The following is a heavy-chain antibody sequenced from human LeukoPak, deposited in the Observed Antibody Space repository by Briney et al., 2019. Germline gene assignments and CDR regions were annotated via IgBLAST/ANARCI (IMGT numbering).Heavy chain of an antibody. CDR1: GFTFSSYA. Sequence: PGRSLRLSCAASGFTFSSYAMHWVRQAPGKGLEWVAVISYDGSNIYYADSVKGRFTISRDNSKNTLYLQMNSLRAEDTAVYYCASLPSIVVVPAARTNWFDPWGQGTLVTVSS. CDR2: ISYDGSNI. J-gene: IGHJ5*02. D-gene: IGHD2-2*01. CDR3: ASLPSIVVVPAARTNWFDP. V-gene: IGHV3-30-3*01.